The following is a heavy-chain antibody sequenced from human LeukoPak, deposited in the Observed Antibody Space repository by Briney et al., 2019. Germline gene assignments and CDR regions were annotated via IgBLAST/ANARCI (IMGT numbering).Heavy chain of an antibody. V-gene: IGHV3-30*01. CDR2: ISYDGSNK. CDR1: GFTFSSYA. CDR3: ARDNGRDYYYYYYMDV. Sequence: PGGSLRLSCAASGFTFSSYAMHWVRQAPGKGLEWVAVISYDGSNKYYADSVKGRFTISRDNSKNTLYLQMNSLRAEDTAVYYCARDNGRDYYYYYYMDVWGKGTTVTVSS. J-gene: IGHJ6*03. D-gene: IGHD1-26*01.